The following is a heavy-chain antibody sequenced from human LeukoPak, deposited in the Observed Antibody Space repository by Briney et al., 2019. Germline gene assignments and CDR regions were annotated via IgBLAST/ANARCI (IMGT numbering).Heavy chain of an antibody. CDR1: GFTVISSH. CDR3: ARGGLGYCSSTSCFYYYYYMDV. CDR2: ISYDGSNK. Sequence: GGSLRLSCAVSGFTVISSHMSWVRQAPGKGVEWVAAISYDGSNKYYADSVKGRFTISRDNSKNTLYLQMNSLRAEDTAVYYCARGGLGYCSSTSCFYYYYYMDVWGKGTTVTVSS. D-gene: IGHD2-2*01. V-gene: IGHV3-30*01. J-gene: IGHJ6*03.